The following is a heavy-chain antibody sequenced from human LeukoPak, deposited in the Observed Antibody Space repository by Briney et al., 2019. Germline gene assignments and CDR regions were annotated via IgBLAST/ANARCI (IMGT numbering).Heavy chain of an antibody. D-gene: IGHD6-13*01. CDR3: ASPGSYGSRWAYYFDY. Sequence: PSETLSLTCAVSGGSISSSSYYWGWIRQPPGKGLEWIGSIYYSGSTYYNPSLKSRVTISVDASKNQFSLILSSVTAADTAVYYCASPGSYGSRWAYYFDYWGQGTLVTVSS. V-gene: IGHV4-39*01. J-gene: IGHJ4*02. CDR2: IYYSGST. CDR1: GGSISSSSYY.